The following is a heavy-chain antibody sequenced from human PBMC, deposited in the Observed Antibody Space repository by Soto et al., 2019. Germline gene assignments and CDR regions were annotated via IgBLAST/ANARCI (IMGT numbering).Heavy chain of an antibody. J-gene: IGHJ4*02. CDR3: ARSIVVVTALDY. Sequence: QVQLVQSGAEEKKPGASVKVSCKASGYTFTSYAMHWVRQAPGQRLEWMGWINAGNGNTKYSQKFQGRVTITRDTSANTAYMELSSLRSADTAVYYCARSIVVVTALDYWGQGTLVTVSS. CDR2: INAGNGNT. V-gene: IGHV1-3*05. CDR1: GYTFTSYA. D-gene: IGHD2-21*02.